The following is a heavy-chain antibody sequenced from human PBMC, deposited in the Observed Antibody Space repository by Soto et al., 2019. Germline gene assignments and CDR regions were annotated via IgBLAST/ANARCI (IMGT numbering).Heavy chain of an antibody. J-gene: IGHJ5*02. Sequence: SETLSLTCTVSGGSLSSYYWTWIRQSPGKGLEWIGYVYFSGNTNYNPSLKSRVTISIDTSKNQFSLRLASVTAADTAFYYCGSVRPSGYVLSWGQGALVTVSS. CDR3: GSVRPSGYVLS. CDR1: GGSLSSYY. D-gene: IGHD6-25*01. V-gene: IGHV4-59*01. CDR2: VYFSGNT.